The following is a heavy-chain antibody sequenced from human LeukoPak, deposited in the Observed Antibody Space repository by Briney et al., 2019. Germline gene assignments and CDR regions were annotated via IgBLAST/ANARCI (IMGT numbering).Heavy chain of an antibody. J-gene: IGHJ3*02. CDR2: ISYDGSNK. D-gene: IGHD3-10*01. Sequence: GRSLRLSCAASGFTFSSYAMHWVRQAPGKGLEWVAVISYDGSNKYYADSVKGRFTISRDNSKNTLYLQMNSLRAEDTAVYYCAKEGPVYGSGREDAFDIWGQGTMVTVSS. V-gene: IGHV3-30-3*01. CDR3: AKEGPVYGSGREDAFDI. CDR1: GFTFSSYA.